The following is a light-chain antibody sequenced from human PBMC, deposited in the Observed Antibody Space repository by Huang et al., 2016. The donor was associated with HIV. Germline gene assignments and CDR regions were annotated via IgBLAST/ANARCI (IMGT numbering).Light chain of an antibody. V-gene: IGKV1-39*01. Sequence: DIQMNQTPSSLSASVGDTVSMVCRASQTINNFLNWYQQKAGQAPRLLIYGTSSLQSGVSSRVRGRGSGTGYTLTISDLQSEDSATYFCQQSYVLPWTFGQGTVVEIK. CDR3: QQSYVLPWT. J-gene: IGKJ1*01. CDR2: GTS. CDR1: QTINNF.